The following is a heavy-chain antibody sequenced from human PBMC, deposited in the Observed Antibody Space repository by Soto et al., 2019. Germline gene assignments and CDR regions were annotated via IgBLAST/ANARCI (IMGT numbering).Heavy chain of an antibody. V-gene: IGHV4-59*01. CDR1: GDSISSYY. CDR2: MYYGRSA. D-gene: IGHD2-2*01. J-gene: IGHJ6*02. Sequence: SETLSLTCAVSGDSISSYYCMWIRQHPGKGLESIGYMYYGRSAKYNPSLQSRVTISVDTSKNQFSLTLSSVTAADTALYYCARGYCISTTCYAGDYAMDVWGQGTTVTVSS. CDR3: ARGYCISTTCYAGDYAMDV.